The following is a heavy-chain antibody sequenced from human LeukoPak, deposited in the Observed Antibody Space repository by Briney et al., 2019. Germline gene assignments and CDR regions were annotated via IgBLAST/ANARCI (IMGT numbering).Heavy chain of an antibody. CDR3: ARSFTGSWSGELSDYFGLDV. Sequence: ASVKVSCKASGYTFIDYYIHWVRQAPGQGLEWMGWTHPNSGGTNHGQKFQGRVTMTRDTSISTAYLELSRLRSDDTAVYYCARSFTGSWSGELSDYFGLDVWGQGTTVTVSS. CDR1: GYTFIDYY. CDR2: THPNSGGT. J-gene: IGHJ6*02. V-gene: IGHV1-2*02. D-gene: IGHD3-10*01.